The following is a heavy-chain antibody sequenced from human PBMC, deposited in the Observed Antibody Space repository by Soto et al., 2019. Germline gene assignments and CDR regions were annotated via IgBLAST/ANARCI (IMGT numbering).Heavy chain of an antibody. Sequence: GGSLRLSCAASGFTFSRYSMNWVRQAPGKGLEWVSSISTTTNYIYYADSMKGRFTVSRDNAKNSVYLDMNSLSAEDTAVYYCARESEDLTSNFDYWGQGTLVTVSS. CDR3: ARESEDLTSNFDY. V-gene: IGHV3-21*01. CDR2: ISTTTNYI. J-gene: IGHJ4*02. CDR1: GFTFSRYS.